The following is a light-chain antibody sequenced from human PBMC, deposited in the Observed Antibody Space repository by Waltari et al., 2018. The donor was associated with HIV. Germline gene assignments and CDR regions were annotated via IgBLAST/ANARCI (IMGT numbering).Light chain of an antibody. CDR2: NDD. CDR3: RVWDSSGEPWV. CDR1: NIGKKS. J-gene: IGLJ3*02. V-gene: IGLV3-21*02. Sequence: SYVLTHPPSVSVAPGQPARFTCRGTNIGKKSVHWYQQKPGQAPVLDIYNDDERPSGVPERVSGAKAGNTGTLTSSKVEGGDEAGYYWRVWDSSGEPWVCGGGTRVSV.